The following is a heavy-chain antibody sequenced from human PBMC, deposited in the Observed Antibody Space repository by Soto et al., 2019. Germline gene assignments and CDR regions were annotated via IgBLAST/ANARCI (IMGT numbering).Heavy chain of an antibody. CDR1: GGSISSYY. Sequence: SETLSLTCTVSGGSISSYYWSWIRQPPGKGLEGIGYIYHSGSTNYNPSLKSRVTISVDTSKNQFSLKLSSVTAADTAVYYCARVWNEDWFDPWGQGTLVTVSS. D-gene: IGHD1-1*01. CDR3: ARVWNEDWFDP. CDR2: IYHSGST. V-gene: IGHV4-59*01. J-gene: IGHJ5*02.